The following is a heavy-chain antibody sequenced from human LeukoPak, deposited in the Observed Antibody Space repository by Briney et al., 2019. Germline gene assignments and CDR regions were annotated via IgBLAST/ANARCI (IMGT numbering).Heavy chain of an antibody. V-gene: IGHV3-11*01. Sequence: PGGSLRLSCAASGFTFSDYYMSWIRQAPGKGLEWVSYISSSGSTIYYADSVKGRFTISRDNSKNTLYLQMNSLRAEDTAVYYCAKGGRYCSSTSCPHVYWGQGTLVTVSS. CDR3: AKGGRYCSSTSCPHVY. D-gene: IGHD2-2*01. J-gene: IGHJ4*02. CDR1: GFTFSDYY. CDR2: ISSSGSTI.